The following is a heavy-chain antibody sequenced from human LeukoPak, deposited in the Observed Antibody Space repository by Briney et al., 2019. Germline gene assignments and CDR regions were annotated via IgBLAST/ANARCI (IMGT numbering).Heavy chain of an antibody. J-gene: IGHJ4*02. CDR3: AKDYHYDFWSGYYLGNHYFDY. CDR1: GFTFSSYG. Sequence: GGSLRLSCAASGFTFSSYGMHWVRQAPGKGLEWVAFIRYDGSNKYYADSVKGRFTISRDNSKNTLYLQMNSLRAEDTAVYYCAKDYHYDFWSGYYLGNHYFDYWGQGTLVTVSS. V-gene: IGHV3-30*02. D-gene: IGHD3-3*01. CDR2: IRYDGSNK.